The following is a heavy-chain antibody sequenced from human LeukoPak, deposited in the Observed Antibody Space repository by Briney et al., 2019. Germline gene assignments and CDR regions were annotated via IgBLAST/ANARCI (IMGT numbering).Heavy chain of an antibody. V-gene: IGHV1-2*02. D-gene: IGHD4-11*01. J-gene: IGHJ4*02. CDR2: INPNSGET. Sequence: ASVRVSCRTSGYTFTDYYIHWVRQAPGQGLEWMGWINPNSGETNSAQKFQGRVTMTGDTSISTAYMELRRVASDDTAVYYCARDRDYSNTERGFDYWGQGTLVTVSS. CDR3: ARDRDYSNTERGFDY. CDR1: GYTFTDYY.